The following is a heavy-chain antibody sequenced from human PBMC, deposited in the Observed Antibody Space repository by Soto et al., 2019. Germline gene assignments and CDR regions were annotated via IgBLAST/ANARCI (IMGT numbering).Heavy chain of an antibody. V-gene: IGHV5-10-1*01. CDR1: GYSFTIYW. Sequence: GESMKNSCKGSGYSFTIYWISWVRQLPGKGLEWMGRIDPSDSYTNYSPSFRGHVTISADKSISTAYLQWSSLKASDTAMYYCARLPSKVRDYWGQGKMVTVSS. J-gene: IGHJ4*02. CDR2: IDPSDSYT. D-gene: IGHD4-4*01. CDR3: ARLPSKVRDY.